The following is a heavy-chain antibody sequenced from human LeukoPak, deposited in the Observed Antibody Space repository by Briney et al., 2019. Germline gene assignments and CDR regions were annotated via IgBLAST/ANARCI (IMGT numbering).Heavy chain of an antibody. CDR1: GFTFSSSA. CDR2: ISNNGGYT. D-gene: IGHD6-19*01. CDR3: ARGTVAGKAPY. V-gene: IGHV3-23*01. Sequence: GSLRLSFAASGFTFSSSAMSWVRPAPGKGLEWVSGISNNGGYTYYADSVQGRFTISRDNSKSTLCLQMNSLRAEDTAVYYCARGTVAGKAPYWGQGTLVTVSS. J-gene: IGHJ4*02.